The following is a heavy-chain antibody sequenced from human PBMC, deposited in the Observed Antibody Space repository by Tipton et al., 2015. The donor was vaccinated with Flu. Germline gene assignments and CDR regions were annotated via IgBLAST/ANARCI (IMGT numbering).Heavy chain of an antibody. CDR1: VDSISSDFY. V-gene: IGHV4-38-2*01. J-gene: IGHJ3*02. Sequence: TLSLTCAVSVDSISSDFYWAWIRQFPGKGLEWIGTVSRTGSTIYNPSLKSRVTISIDTSKNQFSLNMRSVTAADMAVYYCARGLRDGYNPHDAFDIWGQGTMVTVSS. CDR2: VSRTGST. D-gene: IGHD5-24*01. CDR3: ARGLRDGYNPHDAFDI.